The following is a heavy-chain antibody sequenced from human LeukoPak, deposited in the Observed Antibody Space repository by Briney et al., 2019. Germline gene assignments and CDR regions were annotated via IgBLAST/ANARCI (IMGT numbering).Heavy chain of an antibody. D-gene: IGHD3-22*01. CDR2: IYHSGST. J-gene: IGHJ4*02. CDR3: ARHDPYYYDSSGYYHFDY. Sequence: SETLSLTCTVSGGSISIYYWGWIRQPPGKGLEWIGSIYHSGSTYYNPSLKSRVTISVDTSKNQFSLKLSSVTAADTAVYYCARHDPYYYDSSGYYHFDYWGQGTLVTVSS. V-gene: IGHV4-38-2*02. CDR1: GGSISIYY.